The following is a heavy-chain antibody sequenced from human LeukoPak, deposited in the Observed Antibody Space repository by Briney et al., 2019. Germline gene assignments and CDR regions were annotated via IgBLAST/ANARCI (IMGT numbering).Heavy chain of an antibody. Sequence: KSGKSLKISCKGSGYSFTSYWIGWVRQMPGKGLEWMGIIYPTDSDTKYSPSFQGQVTISVDKSISTAYLQWSSLKASDTAMYYCARRGYIYGHPTNWFDPWGQGTLVTVSS. CDR3: ARRGYIYGHPTNWFDP. CDR1: GYSFTSYW. D-gene: IGHD5-18*01. J-gene: IGHJ5*02. CDR2: IYPTDSDT. V-gene: IGHV5-51*01.